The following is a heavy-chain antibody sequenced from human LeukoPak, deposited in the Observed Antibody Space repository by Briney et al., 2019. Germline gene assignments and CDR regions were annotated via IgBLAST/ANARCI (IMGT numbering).Heavy chain of an antibody. CDR3: TRSTPADIVVVPAAIDYFDY. V-gene: IGHV1-69*05. CDR1: GGTFSSYA. Sequence: SVKVSCKASGGTFSSYAISWVRQAPGQGLEWTGRIIPIFGTANYAQKFQGRVTITTDESTSTAYMELSSLRSEDTAVYYCTRSTPADIVVVPAAIDYFDYWGQGTLVTVSS. J-gene: IGHJ4*02. CDR2: IIPIFGTA. D-gene: IGHD2-2*02.